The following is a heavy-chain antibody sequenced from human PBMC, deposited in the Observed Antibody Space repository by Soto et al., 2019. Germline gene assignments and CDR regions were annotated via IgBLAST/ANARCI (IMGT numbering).Heavy chain of an antibody. CDR3: ARDLSVLLWFGEPLDYYYGMDV. CDR2: IYSGGST. CDR1: GFTVSSNY. J-gene: IGHJ6*02. D-gene: IGHD3-10*01. Sequence: RLSCAASGFTVSSNYMSWVRQAPGKGLEWVSVIYSGGSTYYADSVKGRFTISRDNSKNTLYLQMNSLRAEDTAVYYCARDLSVLLWFGEPLDYYYGMDVWGQGTTVTVSS. V-gene: IGHV3-53*01.